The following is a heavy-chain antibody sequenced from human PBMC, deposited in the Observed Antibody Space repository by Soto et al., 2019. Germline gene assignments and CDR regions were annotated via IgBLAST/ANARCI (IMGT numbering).Heavy chain of an antibody. J-gene: IGHJ4*02. V-gene: IGHV4-4*07. Sequence: SETLGISCTISGASISDYYWSWIRQPAGKGLECIGRIYASGNTNYNPSLKSRVTMSVDTSKNQFSLTLNSVTAADTAVYYCARESRSALGTVEHWGRGTLVTVS. CDR3: ARESRSALGTVEH. D-gene: IGHD6-13*01. CDR2: IYASGNT. CDR1: GASISDYY.